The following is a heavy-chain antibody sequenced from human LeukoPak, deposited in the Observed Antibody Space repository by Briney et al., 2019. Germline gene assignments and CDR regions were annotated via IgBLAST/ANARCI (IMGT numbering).Heavy chain of an antibody. Sequence: GGSLRLSCAASGFTFSSYSIHWVRQAPGKGLEWVAVISYDGSNKYYADSVKGRFTISRDNSKNTLYLEMNSLRTEDTAVYYCAKGGLQTRNWHFALWGRGTLVTVSS. V-gene: IGHV3-30*18. CDR2: ISYDGSNK. D-gene: IGHD5-18*01. J-gene: IGHJ2*01. CDR1: GFTFSSYS. CDR3: AKGGLQTRNWHFAL.